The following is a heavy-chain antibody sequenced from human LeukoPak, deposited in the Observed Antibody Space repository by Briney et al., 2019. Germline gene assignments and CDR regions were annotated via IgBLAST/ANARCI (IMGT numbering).Heavy chain of an antibody. V-gene: IGHV1-8*03. CDR2: MNPNSGNT. CDR1: GYTFTSYD. J-gene: IGHJ4*02. CDR3: ARARSDQLSKGD. Sequence: ASVKVSCEASGYTFTSYDINWVRQATGQGLEWMGWMNPNSGNTGYAQKFQGRVTITRNTSISTAYMELSSLRSEDTAVYYCARARSDQLSKGDWRQGTMVTVSS. D-gene: IGHD2-2*01.